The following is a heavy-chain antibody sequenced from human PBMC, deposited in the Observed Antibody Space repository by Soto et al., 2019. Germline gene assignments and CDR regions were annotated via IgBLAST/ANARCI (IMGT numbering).Heavy chain of an antibody. J-gene: IGHJ4*02. D-gene: IGHD1-26*01. CDR3: ARDRGSYALDY. Sequence: QVQLVQSGAEVKKPGASVKVTCKASGYTFTSYGISWVRQAPGQGLEWMGWISANNGNTNYAQKLKGRVTMTTDTPTSTAYIELRSLRSDDTAVYYCARDRGSYALDYWGPGTLVTVSS. CDR1: GYTFTSYG. V-gene: IGHV1-18*01. CDR2: ISANNGNT.